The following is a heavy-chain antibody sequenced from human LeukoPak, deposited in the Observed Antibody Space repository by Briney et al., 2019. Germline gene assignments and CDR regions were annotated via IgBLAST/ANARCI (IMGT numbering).Heavy chain of an antibody. J-gene: IGHJ4*02. D-gene: IGHD5-18*01. CDR1: GFTFSSYE. Sequence: GGSLRLSCAASGFTFSSYEMHWVRQAPGKGLEWVSYISSSGSTIYYADSVKGRFTISRDNAKNSLYLQMNSLRAEDTAVYYCARVKLPLQLWSSFGEYYFDYWGQGTLVTVSS. CDR3: ARVKLPLQLWSSFGEYYFDY. CDR2: ISSSGSTI. V-gene: IGHV3-48*03.